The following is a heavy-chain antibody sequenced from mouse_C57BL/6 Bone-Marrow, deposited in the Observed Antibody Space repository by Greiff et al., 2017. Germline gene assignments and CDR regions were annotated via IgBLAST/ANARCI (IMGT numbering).Heavy chain of an antibody. Sequence: QVQLKESGAELVRPGASVTLSCKASGYTFTDYEMHWVKQTPVHGLEWIGAIDPETGGTAYNQKFKGKAILTADKSSSTAYMELRSLTSEDSAVYYCARLEFDGSSGDWYFDVWGTGTTVTVSS. CDR1: GYTFTDYE. D-gene: IGHD1-1*01. J-gene: IGHJ1*03. V-gene: IGHV1-15*01. CDR3: ARLEFDGSSGDWYFDV. CDR2: IDPETGGT.